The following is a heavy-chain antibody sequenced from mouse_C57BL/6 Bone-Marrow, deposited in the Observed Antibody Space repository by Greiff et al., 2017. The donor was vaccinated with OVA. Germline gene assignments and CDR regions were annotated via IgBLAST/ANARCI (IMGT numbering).Heavy chain of an antibody. D-gene: IGHD1-1*01. CDR3: ARLGYYEEDSFDY. V-gene: IGHV1-59*01. CDR1: GYTFTSYW. Sequence: VQLQQPGAELVRPGTSVKLSCKASGYTFTSYWMHWVKQRPGQGLEWIGVIDPYDSYTNYNQKFKGKATLTVDTSSSTAYMQLSSLTSEDSAVYYCARLGYYEEDSFDYWGQGTTLTVSS. CDR2: IDPYDSYT. J-gene: IGHJ2*01.